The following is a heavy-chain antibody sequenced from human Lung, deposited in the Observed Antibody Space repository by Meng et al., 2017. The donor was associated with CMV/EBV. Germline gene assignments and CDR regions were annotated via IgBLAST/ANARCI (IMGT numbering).Heavy chain of an antibody. V-gene: IGHV3-66*01. CDR3: AGGSYGPGGSGLDY. CDR1: GFTVSSNY. Sequence: EVQLVESGGGLVQPGGSLRLCCAASGFTVSSNYMSWVRQAPGKGLEWVSVIYSGGSTYYADSVKGRFTISRDNSKNTLYLQMNSLRAEDTAVYYCAGGSYGPGGSGLDYWGQGTLGTVSS. J-gene: IGHJ4*02. CDR2: IYSGGST. D-gene: IGHD1-26*01.